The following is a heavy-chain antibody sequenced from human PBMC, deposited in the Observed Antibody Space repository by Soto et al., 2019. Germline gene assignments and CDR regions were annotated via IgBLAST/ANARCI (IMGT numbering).Heavy chain of an antibody. V-gene: IGHV3-30*18. CDR2: ISYDGSDI. CDR3: VQDSSYDSSGYYPSY. CDR1: GFIFSTYG. Sequence: QVQLVESGGGVVQPGRSLRLSCAASGFIFSTYGMHWVRQAPGKGLEWVAVISYDGSDILYADSVKGRFTISRVDSKNTLYLQMNSLRAEDTAMYYCVQDSSYDSSGYYPSYWGQGTLVPVSS. D-gene: IGHD3-22*01. J-gene: IGHJ4*02.